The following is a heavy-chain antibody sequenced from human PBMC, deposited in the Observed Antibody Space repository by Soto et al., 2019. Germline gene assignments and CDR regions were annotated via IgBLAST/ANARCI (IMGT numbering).Heavy chain of an antibody. V-gene: IGHV1-18*01. Sequence: ASVKVSCKASGFTFTSSGISWVRQAPGQGLEWMGWISAYNGNTNYAQKLQGRVTMTTDTSTTTAFMELRSLRSDDTAVYYCARDGNCSSTSCYPRRDYYSYYGLDVWGQGTTVTVSS. CDR3: ARDGNCSSTSCYPRRDYYSYYGLDV. J-gene: IGHJ6*02. CDR1: GFTFTSSG. CDR2: ISAYNGNT. D-gene: IGHD2-2*01.